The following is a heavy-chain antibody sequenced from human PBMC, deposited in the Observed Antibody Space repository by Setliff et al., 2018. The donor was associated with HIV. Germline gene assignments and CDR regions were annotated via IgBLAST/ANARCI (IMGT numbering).Heavy chain of an antibody. CDR3: ASGSYGATWYGTDGFDM. CDR2: VDPEDGET. Sequence: ASVKVSCKASEYKISDYFMHWVKQAPGKGLEWMGRVDPEDGETMYADNFQGRVTINADTSRDTVFVELSSLTSEDTAVYYCASGSYGATWYGTDGFDMWGQGTMVTVSS. CDR1: EYKISDYF. V-gene: IGHV1-69-2*01. D-gene: IGHD6-13*01. J-gene: IGHJ3*02.